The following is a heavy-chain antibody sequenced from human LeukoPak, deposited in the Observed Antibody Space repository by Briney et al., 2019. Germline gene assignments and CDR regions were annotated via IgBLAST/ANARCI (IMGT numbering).Heavy chain of an antibody. J-gene: IGHJ3*02. V-gene: IGHV3-30*18. Sequence: QTGGSLRLSCAASGFTFRNHLMHWVRQAPGKGLEWVAVISYDGSNKYYADSVKGRFIISRDNSKNTLYLQMTSLRAEDTAVYYCAKPSGWYPHDAFDIWGQGTMVTVSS. D-gene: IGHD6-19*01. CDR1: GFTFRNHL. CDR3: AKPSGWYPHDAFDI. CDR2: ISYDGSNK.